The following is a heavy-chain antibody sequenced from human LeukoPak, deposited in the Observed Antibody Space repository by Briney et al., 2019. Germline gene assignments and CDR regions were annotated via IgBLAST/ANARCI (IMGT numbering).Heavy chain of an antibody. V-gene: IGHV3-23*01. Sequence: GGSLRLSCAASGLTFSNYAMTWVRQAPGKGLEWVSSIIVSGSRAYYADSVKGRFTISRDNSKNTLYLQMNSLRAEDTALYYCSKDPNGDYIGAFDMWGPGTLVTVSS. D-gene: IGHD4-17*01. J-gene: IGHJ3*02. CDR1: GLTFSNYA. CDR3: SKDPNGDYIGAFDM. CDR2: IIVSGSRA.